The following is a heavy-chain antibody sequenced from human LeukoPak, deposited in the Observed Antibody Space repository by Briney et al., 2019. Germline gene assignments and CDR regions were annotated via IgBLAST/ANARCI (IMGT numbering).Heavy chain of an antibody. J-gene: IGHJ4*02. CDR2: INHNGGTT. CDR1: GYNLSAYY. D-gene: IGHD6-19*01. CDR3: ARGGSGWCCYSLDF. Sequence: ASVKISCKAFGYNLSAYYMHWVRLAPGQGFEWMGIINHNGGTTEHAQKYQGRLTITNDYMELRSMISEDTAVYYCARGGSGWCCYSLDFWGQGTRVTVSS. V-gene: IGHV1-46*01.